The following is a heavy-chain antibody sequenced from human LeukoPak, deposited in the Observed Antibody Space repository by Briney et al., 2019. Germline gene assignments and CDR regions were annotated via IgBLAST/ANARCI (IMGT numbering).Heavy chain of an antibody. J-gene: IGHJ4*02. D-gene: IGHD3-3*01. CDR2: ISSSSSYI. CDR1: GFTFSSYS. V-gene: IGHV3-21*04. CDR3: ARVREEINYDFWSGYSPYFDY. Sequence: GGSLRLSCAASGFTFSSYSMNWVRQAPGKGLEWVSSISSSSSYIYYADSVKGRFTISRDNAKNSLYLQMNSLRAEDTAVYYCARVREEINYDFWSGYSPYFDYWGQGTLVTVSS.